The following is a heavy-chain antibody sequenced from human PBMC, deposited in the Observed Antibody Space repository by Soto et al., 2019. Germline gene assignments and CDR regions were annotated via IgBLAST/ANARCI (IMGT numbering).Heavy chain of an antibody. V-gene: IGHV3-15*01. CDR1: GFTFSNAW. J-gene: IGHJ4*02. D-gene: IGHD2-15*01. CDR2: IKSKTDGGTT. Sequence: EVQLVESGGGLVKPGGSLRLSCAASGFTFSNAWMSWVRQAPGKGLEWVGRIKSKTDGGTTDYAAPVKGRFTISRDDSKTTLYLQMNSLKTEDTAVYYCTTSAQGGGFDYWGQGTLVTVSS. CDR3: TTSAQGGGFDY.